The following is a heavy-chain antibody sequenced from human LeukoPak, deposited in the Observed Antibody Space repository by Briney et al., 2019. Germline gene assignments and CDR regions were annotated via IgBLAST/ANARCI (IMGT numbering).Heavy chain of an antibody. J-gene: IGHJ3*02. Sequence: ASVKVSCKASRYTFTSYGISWVRQAPGQGLEWMGWISVYNGNTDYAQNFQGRVTVTTDTSTSTAYMELRSLRSDDTAVYYCARDLGTTNAFDIWGQGTMVTVSS. D-gene: IGHD4-11*01. CDR3: ARDLGTTNAFDI. V-gene: IGHV1-18*01. CDR2: ISVYNGNT. CDR1: RYTFTSYG.